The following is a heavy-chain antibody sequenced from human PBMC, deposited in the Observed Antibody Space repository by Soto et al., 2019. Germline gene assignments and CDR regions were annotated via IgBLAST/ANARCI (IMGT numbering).Heavy chain of an antibody. CDR1: GGTFSSYA. Sequence: QVQLVQSGAEVKKPGSSVKVSCKASGGTFSSYAISWVRQAPGQGLEWMGGIIPIFGTANYAQKFQGRVTIPADKSTSTAHMELSSLRSEDTAVYYCARESRYCSGGSCYFLPGLDYWGQGTLDTVSS. J-gene: IGHJ4*02. CDR2: IIPIFGTA. V-gene: IGHV1-69*14. D-gene: IGHD2-15*01. CDR3: ARESRYCSGGSCYFLPGLDY.